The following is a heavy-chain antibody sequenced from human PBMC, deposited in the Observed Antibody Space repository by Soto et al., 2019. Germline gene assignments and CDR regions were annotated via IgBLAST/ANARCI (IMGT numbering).Heavy chain of an antibody. CDR1: GGSISNYY. V-gene: IGHV4-59*08. D-gene: IGHD5-18*01. Sequence: PSETLSLTCIVSGGSISNYYWSWIRQPPGKGLEWIGYIYYSGSTNYNPSLTSRVTISVDTSKNQFSLKLSSVTAADTAVYYCARHRYSYGVYYFDYCGQGTLVTVSS. CDR3: ARHRYSYGVYYFDY. J-gene: IGHJ4*01. CDR2: IYYSGST.